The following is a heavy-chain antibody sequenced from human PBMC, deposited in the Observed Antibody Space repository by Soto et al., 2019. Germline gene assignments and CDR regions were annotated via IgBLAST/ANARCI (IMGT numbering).Heavy chain of an antibody. D-gene: IGHD3-10*01. V-gene: IGHV1-8*01. CDR3: ARGPYSGSWFDP. CDR2: MNPNSGNT. J-gene: IGHJ5*02. Sequence: ASVKVSCKASGYTFTSYDINWVRQATGQGLEWMGWMNPNSGNTGYAQKFQGRVTMTRNTSISTAYMELSSLRSEDTAVYCCARGPYSGSWFDPWGQGTLVTVSS. CDR1: GYTFTSYD.